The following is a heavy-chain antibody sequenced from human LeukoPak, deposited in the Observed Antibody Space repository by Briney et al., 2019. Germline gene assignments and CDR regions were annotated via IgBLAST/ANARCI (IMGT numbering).Heavy chain of an antibody. CDR2: INPSGGST. CDR3: ARDQSGSGYTGDGDY. J-gene: IGHJ4*02. Sequence: ASVKVSCKASGYTFTSYDINWVRQAPGQGLEWMGIINPSGGSTVYAQKFQDRVTMTRDTSTTTVYMQLSSLRSDDTAVYYCARDQSGSGYTGDGDYWGQGTLVTVSS. V-gene: IGHV1-46*01. D-gene: IGHD1-26*01. CDR1: GYTFTSYD.